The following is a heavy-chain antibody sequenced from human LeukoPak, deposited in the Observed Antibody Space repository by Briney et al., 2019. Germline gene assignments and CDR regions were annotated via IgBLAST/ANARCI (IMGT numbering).Heavy chain of an antibody. D-gene: IGHD2-21*02. CDR2: IDPSDSYT. J-gene: IGHJ4*02. Sequence: GESLKISCKGSGYSFTSYWISWVRQMPGKGMEWMGRIDPSDSYTNYCPSFQGHVTISADKSISTAYLQWSSLKASDTAMYYCARQNCGGDCYSARHDYWGQGTLVTVSS. CDR3: ARQNCGGDCYSARHDY. V-gene: IGHV5-10-1*01. CDR1: GYSFTSYW.